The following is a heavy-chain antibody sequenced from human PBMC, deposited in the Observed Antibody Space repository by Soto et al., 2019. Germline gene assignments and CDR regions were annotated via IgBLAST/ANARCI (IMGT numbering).Heavy chain of an antibody. CDR2: IYYSGST. V-gene: IGHV4-61*01. J-gene: IGHJ6*02. CDR1: GGSVSSGSYY. Sequence: SETLSLTCTVSGGSVSSGSYYWSWIRQPPGKGLEWIGYIYYSGSTNYNPSLKSRVTISVDTSKNQFSLKLSSVTAADTAVYYCARAPVRGIAAAGTKPNFPDRGLYYYYYYGMDVWGQGTTVTVSS. D-gene: IGHD6-13*01. CDR3: ARAPVRGIAAAGTKPNFPDRGLYYYYYYGMDV.